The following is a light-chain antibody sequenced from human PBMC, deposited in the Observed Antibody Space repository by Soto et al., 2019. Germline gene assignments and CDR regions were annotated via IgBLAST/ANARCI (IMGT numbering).Light chain of an antibody. V-gene: IGLV2-23*02. J-gene: IGLJ3*02. CDR2: EAT. CDR3: SLYASTNTFM. Sequence: QSALTQPASVSGSPGQSITISCTGTSSDIGRYNLVSWYQQHPGKPPKLMIYEATKLPSGVSNRFSGSKSGNTASLTISGLQAEDEADYYCSLYASTNTFMFGGGTKVTVL. CDR1: SSDIGRYNL.